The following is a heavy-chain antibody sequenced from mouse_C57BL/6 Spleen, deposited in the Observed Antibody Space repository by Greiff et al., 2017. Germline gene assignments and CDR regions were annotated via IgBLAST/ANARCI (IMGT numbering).Heavy chain of an antibody. J-gene: IGHJ1*03. D-gene: IGHD1-1*01. V-gene: IGHV1-55*01. CDR3: ARSSPDYYGSSHWYFDV. CDR1: GYTFTSYW. Sequence: QVQLQQPGAELVKPGASVKMSCKASGYTFTSYWITWVKQRPGQGLEWIGDIYPGSGSTNYNEKFKSKATLTVDTSSSTAYMQLSSLTSEDSAVYYCARSSPDYYGSSHWYFDVWGTGTTVTGS. CDR2: IYPGSGST.